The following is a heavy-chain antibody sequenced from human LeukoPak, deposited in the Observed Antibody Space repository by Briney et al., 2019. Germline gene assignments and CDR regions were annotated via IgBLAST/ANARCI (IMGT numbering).Heavy chain of an antibody. J-gene: IGHJ4*02. CDR1: GGSVSSGSYY. V-gene: IGHV4-61*01. Sequence: EASETLSPTCTVSGGSVSSGSYYWSWIRQPPGRGLEWIAYIHYSGSAAYNPSLKSRVTISRDMSTNQFSLKMTSVTAADTAVYFCARDMGAPDYGSYSVDYWGQGTLVTVSS. D-gene: IGHD4-23*01. CDR2: IHYSGSA. CDR3: ARDMGAPDYGSYSVDY.